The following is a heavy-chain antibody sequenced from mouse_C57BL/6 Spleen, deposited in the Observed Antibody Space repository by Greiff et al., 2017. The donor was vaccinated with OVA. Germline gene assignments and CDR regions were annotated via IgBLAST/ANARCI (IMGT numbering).Heavy chain of an antibody. CDR2: ISSGGSYT. CDR3: AGQGLPPGTWFAY. V-gene: IGHV5-6*01. D-gene: IGHD5-5*01. Sequence: EVKLVESGGDLVKPGGSLKLSCAASGFTFSSYGMSWVRQTPDKRLEWVATISSGGSYTYYPDSVKGRFTISRDNAKNTLYLQMSSLKSEDTAMYYCAGQGLPPGTWFAYWGQGTLVTVSA. J-gene: IGHJ3*01. CDR1: GFTFSSYG.